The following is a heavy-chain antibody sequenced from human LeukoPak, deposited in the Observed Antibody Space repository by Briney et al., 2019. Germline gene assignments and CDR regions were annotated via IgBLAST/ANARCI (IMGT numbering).Heavy chain of an antibody. CDR3: ASSYYYYYMDV. CDR1: GYTFTSYY. Sequence: ASVKVSCKASGYTFTSYYMHWVRQAPGQGLEWMGIINPSGGSTSYAQKFQGRVTMTRGMSTSTVYMELSSLRSEDTAGYYCASSYYYYYMDVWGKGTTVTVSS. J-gene: IGHJ6*03. CDR2: INPSGGST. V-gene: IGHV1-46*01.